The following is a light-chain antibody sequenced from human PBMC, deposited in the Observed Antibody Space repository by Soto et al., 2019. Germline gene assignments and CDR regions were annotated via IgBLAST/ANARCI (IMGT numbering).Light chain of an antibody. CDR2: GAS. CDR3: QQYNNWPSWT. Sequence: EIVLTQSPGSLSLSPRERATLSCRASQSVSSNHLAWYQQKPGQAPRLLIYGASTRATGIPARFSGSGSGTEFTLTISSLQSEDFAVYYCQQYNNWPSWTFGQGTKVDIK. CDR1: QSVSSN. V-gene: IGKV3-15*01. J-gene: IGKJ1*01.